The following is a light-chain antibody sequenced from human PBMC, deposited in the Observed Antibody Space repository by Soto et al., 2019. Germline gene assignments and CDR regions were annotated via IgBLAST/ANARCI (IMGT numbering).Light chain of an antibody. CDR1: SSDVGSYNL. CDR3: CSYAGSSVV. J-gene: IGLJ2*01. Sequence: QSALTQPASVSGSPGQSITISCTGTSSDVGSYNLVSWYQQHPGKAPKLMIYEGSKRPSGVSNRFSGSKYGNTASLTISGLQAEDEADYCCCSYAGSSVVFGGGTKLTVL. V-gene: IGLV2-23*01. CDR2: EGS.